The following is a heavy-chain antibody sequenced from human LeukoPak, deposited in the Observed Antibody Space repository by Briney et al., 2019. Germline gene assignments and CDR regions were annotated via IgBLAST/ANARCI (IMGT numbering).Heavy chain of an antibody. J-gene: IGHJ4*02. CDR2: ISSSSSYI. CDR3: ARGRSGNYFDY. D-gene: IGHD6-25*01. CDR1: GFTFSSYS. Sequence: GGSLRLSCAASGFTFSSYSMNWVRQAPGKGLGWVSSISSSSSYIYYADSVKGRFTISRDNAKNSLYLQMNSPRAEDTAVYYCARGRSGNYFDYWGQGTLLTVSS. V-gene: IGHV3-21*01.